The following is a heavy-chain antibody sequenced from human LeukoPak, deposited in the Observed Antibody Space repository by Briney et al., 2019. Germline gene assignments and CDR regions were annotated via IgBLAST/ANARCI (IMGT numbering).Heavy chain of an antibody. CDR2: IYYSGST. J-gene: IGHJ4*02. CDR1: GGSISSSSYY. CDR3: ARDRVGVGRGFDY. D-gene: IGHD1-26*01. Sequence: SETLSLTCTVSGGSISSSSYYWGWIRQPPGKGLEWIGSIYYSGSTYYNPSLKSRVTISVDTSKNQFSLKLSSVTAADTAVYYCARDRVGVGRGFDYWGQGTLVTVSS. V-gene: IGHV4-39*07.